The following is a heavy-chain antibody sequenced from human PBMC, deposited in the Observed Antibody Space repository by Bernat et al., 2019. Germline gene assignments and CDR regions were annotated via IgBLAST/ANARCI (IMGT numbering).Heavy chain of an antibody. V-gene: IGHV4-59*01. J-gene: IGHJ4*02. Sequence: QQESGPGLVKPSETLSLTCTVSGGSISSYYWSWIRQPPGKGLEWIGYIYYSGSTNYNPSLKSRVTISVDTSKNQFSLKLSSVTAADTAVYYCARGFYYFDYWGQGTLVTVSS. CDR1: GGSISSYY. CDR2: IYYSGST. CDR3: ARGFYYFDY.